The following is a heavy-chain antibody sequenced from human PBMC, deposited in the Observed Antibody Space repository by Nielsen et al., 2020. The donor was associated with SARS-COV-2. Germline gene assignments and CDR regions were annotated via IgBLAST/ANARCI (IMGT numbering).Heavy chain of an antibody. CDR3: AKETVWFGELLPDY. CDR2: ISGSGGST. Sequence: GESLKISCAASGFTFDDYAMSWVRQAPGKGLEWVSAISGSGGSTYYADSVKGRFTISRDNSKNTLYLQMNSLRAEDTAVYYCAKETVWFGELLPDYWGQGTLVTVSS. D-gene: IGHD3-10*01. V-gene: IGHV3-23*01. CDR1: GFTFDDYA. J-gene: IGHJ4*02.